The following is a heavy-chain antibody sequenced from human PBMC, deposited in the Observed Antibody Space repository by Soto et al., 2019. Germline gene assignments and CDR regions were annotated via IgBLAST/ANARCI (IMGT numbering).Heavy chain of an antibody. CDR2: IYYSGST. V-gene: IGHV4-30-4*01. CDR3: ARGAYTYGHIGY. CDR1: GDSINTADYF. Sequence: SQTLSLTCSVSGDSINTADYFWTWIRQTPGTGLEWIGSIYYSGSTYYNPSLKSRITISVDTSKNLFSLKVASVISTDTARYYCARGAYTYGHIGYSSQGTTVTVSS. J-gene: IGHJ4*02. D-gene: IGHD5-18*01.